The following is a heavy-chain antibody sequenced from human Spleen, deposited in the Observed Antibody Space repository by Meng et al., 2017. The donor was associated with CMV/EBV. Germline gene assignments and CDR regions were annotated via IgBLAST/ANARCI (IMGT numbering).Heavy chain of an antibody. CDR3: ATAGITIFGGVIDRLDF. Sequence: VSSGCFYWICVRQPPGKGLEWIGYVYYSGATNDPPSLKSRVTISMDPSKNQFSLKLSSVTAADTAVYYCATAGITIFGGVIDRLDFWGQGTLVTVSS. CDR2: VYYSGAT. D-gene: IGHD3-16*02. CDR1: VSSGCFY. J-gene: IGHJ4*02. V-gene: IGHV4-61*01.